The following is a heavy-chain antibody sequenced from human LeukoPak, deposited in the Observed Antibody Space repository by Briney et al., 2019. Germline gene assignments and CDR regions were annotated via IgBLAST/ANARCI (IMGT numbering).Heavy chain of an antibody. CDR1: GYTFT. CDR3: AREDGSPPYYYYMDV. Sequence: ASVKVSCKASGYTFTIHWVRQAPGQGLEWMGIINPSGGSTSYAQKFQGRVTMTRDTSTSTVYMELSSLRSEDTAVYYCAREDGSPPYYYYMDVWGKGTTVTVSS. D-gene: IGHD5-24*01. J-gene: IGHJ6*03. CDR2: INPSGGST. V-gene: IGHV1-46*01.